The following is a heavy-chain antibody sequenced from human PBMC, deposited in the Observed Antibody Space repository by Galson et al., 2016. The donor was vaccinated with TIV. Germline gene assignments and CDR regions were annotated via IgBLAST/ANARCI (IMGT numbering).Heavy chain of an antibody. Sequence: SLRLSCAASGFTFDDYAMHWVRQVPGKGLEWVSVISWNSGSTVYADSVKGRFTISRDNAKNSLFLQMNSLRVEDTALYYCAKGQLRAARRFYYMDVWGKGTTGTVSS. D-gene: IGHD4-17*01. CDR1: GFTFDDYA. CDR3: AKGQLRAARRFYYMDV. CDR2: ISWNSGST. J-gene: IGHJ6*03. V-gene: IGHV3-9*01.